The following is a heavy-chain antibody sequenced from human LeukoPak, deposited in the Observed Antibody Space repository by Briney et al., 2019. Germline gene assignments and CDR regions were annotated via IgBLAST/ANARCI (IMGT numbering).Heavy chain of an antibody. D-gene: IGHD3-10*02. Sequence: GGSLRLSCAASGFTFSSYSMNWVRQAPGKGLEWVSSISSSGSTIYYADSVKGRFTISTDNAKNSLYLQMNSLRAEDTAVYYCAELGITMIGGVWGKGTTVTISS. J-gene: IGHJ6*04. CDR3: AELGITMIGGV. CDR1: GFTFSSYS. CDR2: ISSSGSTI. V-gene: IGHV3-48*04.